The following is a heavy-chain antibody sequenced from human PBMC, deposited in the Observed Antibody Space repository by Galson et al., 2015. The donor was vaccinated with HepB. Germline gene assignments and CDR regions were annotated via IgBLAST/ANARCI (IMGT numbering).Heavy chain of an antibody. V-gene: IGHV3-11*06. CDR1: GFTFNDCY. D-gene: IGHD4-11*01. CDR3: ARVTLYSENSYWGFDA. Sequence: SLRLSCAVSGFTFNDCYIAWIRQAPGKGLEWISFMGRDYGSKHYADSVRGRFTTSRDNTKNSLDLEMNNLIPEDTAVYYYARVTLYSENSYWGFDAWGQGTLVTVSS. J-gene: IGHJ5*02. CDR2: MGRDYGSK.